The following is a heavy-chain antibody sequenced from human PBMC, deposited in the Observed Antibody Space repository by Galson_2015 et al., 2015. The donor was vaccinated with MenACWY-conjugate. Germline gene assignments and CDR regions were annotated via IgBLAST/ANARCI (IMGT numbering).Heavy chain of an antibody. D-gene: IGHD2-15*01. V-gene: IGHV3-23*01. CDR2: IGGSGST. CDR1: GFTFNNYA. J-gene: IGHJ5*02. CDR3: AKANSGGSSTWGWACWFDP. Sequence: ALRLACAASGFTFNNYAMNWVRQAPGQGLEWVSSIGGSGSTYYADSVKGRFTISRDNSKNMVYLQMNSLRAEDRAIYDCAKANSGGSSTWGWACWFDPWGQGSLVIVSS.